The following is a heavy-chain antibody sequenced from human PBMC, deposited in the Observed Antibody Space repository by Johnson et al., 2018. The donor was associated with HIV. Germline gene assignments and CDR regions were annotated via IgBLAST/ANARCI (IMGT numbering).Heavy chain of an antibody. CDR3: AREWELLGSAFDI. Sequence: MQLVESGGGLVQPGGSLRLSCAAPGFTVMGNYMSGVRQPPGKGLGWVSVFYGGGSPYSADSVKGGFTITRDNSKNTLYLQMNSLRAEDTAVYYCAREWELLGSAFDIWGQGTMVTVSS. V-gene: IGHV3-66*02. CDR2: FYGGGSP. D-gene: IGHD1-26*01. CDR1: GFTVMGNY. J-gene: IGHJ3*02.